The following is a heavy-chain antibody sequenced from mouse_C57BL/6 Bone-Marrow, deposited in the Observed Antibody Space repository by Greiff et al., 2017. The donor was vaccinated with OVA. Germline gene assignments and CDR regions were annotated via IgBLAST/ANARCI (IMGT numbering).Heavy chain of an antibody. D-gene: IGHD2-1*01. CDR3: ARFGNYVEYFDY. J-gene: IGHJ2*01. V-gene: IGHV8-8*01. CDR1: GFSLSTFGMG. Sequence: QVTLKECGPAILQPSQTLSLTCSFSGFSLSTFGMGVGWLRQPSGKGLEWLAHIWWDDDKYYNPALKSRLTISKDTSKNQVFLKIANVDTADTATYYCARFGNYVEYFDYWGQGTTLTVSS. CDR2: IWWDDDK.